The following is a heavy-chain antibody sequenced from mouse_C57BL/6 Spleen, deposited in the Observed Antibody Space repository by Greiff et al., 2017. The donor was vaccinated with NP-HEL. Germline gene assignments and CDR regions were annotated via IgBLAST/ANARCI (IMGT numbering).Heavy chain of an antibody. CDR3: ARYDYVYYYAMDD. V-gene: IGHV1-82*01. Sequence: VKLQESGPELVKPGASVKISCKASGYAFSSSCMNWVKQRPGKGLEWIGRIYPGDGDTNYNGKFKGKATLTADTSSNTAYLPLSSLTSEHSAVYFCARYDYVYYYAMDDWGQGTSVTVSS. J-gene: IGHJ4*01. CDR2: IYPGDGDT. D-gene: IGHD2-4*01. CDR1: GYAFSSSC.